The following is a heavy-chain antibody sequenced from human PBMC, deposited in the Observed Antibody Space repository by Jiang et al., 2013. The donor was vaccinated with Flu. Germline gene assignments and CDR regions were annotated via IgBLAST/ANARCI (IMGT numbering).Heavy chain of an antibody. J-gene: IGHJ4*02. CDR2: GGT. Sequence: GGTNYAQKFQGRVTMTRDTSISTAYMELSRLRSDDTAVYYCARGGSSGSLQSYDYWGQGTLVTVSS. D-gene: IGHD3-22*01. V-gene: IGHV1-2*02. CDR3: ARGGSSGSLQSYDY.